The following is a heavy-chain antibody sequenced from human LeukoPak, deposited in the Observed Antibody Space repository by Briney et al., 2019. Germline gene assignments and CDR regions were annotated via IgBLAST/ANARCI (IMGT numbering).Heavy chain of an antibody. D-gene: IGHD1-26*01. CDR2: IYTSGMT. V-gene: IGHV4-30-4*01. Sequence: SETLSLICTVSGGSISSDDYYWSWIRPPPGKGLEWIGYIYTSGMTYYNPSLKSRVSISVDTSKNQFSLKLSSVTAADTAVYYCARDSARIIDCWGQGTLVTVSS. J-gene: IGHJ4*02. CDR1: GGSISSDDYY. CDR3: ARDSARIIDC.